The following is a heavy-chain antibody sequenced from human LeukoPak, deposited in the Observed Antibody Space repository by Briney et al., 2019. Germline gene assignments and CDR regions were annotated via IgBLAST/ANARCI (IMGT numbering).Heavy chain of an antibody. CDR2: ISEDGSNK. D-gene: IGHD4-17*01. CDR1: GFTFSTYV. Sequence: GGSLRLSCVTSGFTFSTYVMHWVRQAPGKGLEWVAVISEDGSNKYYAESVKGRFTIARDNSKNTVSLQMNSLRAEDTAIYFCAKHKENYGDSCLDDNWGQGTLVTVSS. J-gene: IGHJ4*02. CDR3: AKHKENYGDSCLDDN. V-gene: IGHV3-30*04.